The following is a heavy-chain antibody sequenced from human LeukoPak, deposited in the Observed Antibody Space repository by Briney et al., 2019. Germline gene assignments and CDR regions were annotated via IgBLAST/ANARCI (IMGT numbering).Heavy chain of an antibody. V-gene: IGHV1-69*01. CDR3: ASIAAVGTEYFQH. J-gene: IGHJ1*01. CDR1: GGTFSSYA. CDR2: IIPIFGTA. Sequence: SVKVSCKASGGTFSSYAISWVRQAPGQGLEWMGGIIPIFGTAKYAQKFQGRVTITADESTSTAYMELSSLRSEDTAVYYCASIAAVGTEYFQHWGQGTLVTVSS. D-gene: IGHD6-13*01.